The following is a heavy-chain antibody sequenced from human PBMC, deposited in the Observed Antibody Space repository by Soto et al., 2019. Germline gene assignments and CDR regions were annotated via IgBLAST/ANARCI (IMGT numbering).Heavy chain of an antibody. CDR3: ARAGDCSGSSCYWFDY. Sequence: QVALVQAGAEVKKPWASVKVSCKASGETFSSYGFSWVRQAPGQGLGWVGGIIPIFGKPSYAQRFQGRVTITAVKFAMTVHMEPSTLISEYTTVYYCARAGDCSGSSCYWFDYGGQGTLVTASS. J-gene: IGHJ4*02. CDR1: GETFSSYG. D-gene: IGHD2-15*01. V-gene: IGHV1-69*06. CDR2: IIPIFGKP.